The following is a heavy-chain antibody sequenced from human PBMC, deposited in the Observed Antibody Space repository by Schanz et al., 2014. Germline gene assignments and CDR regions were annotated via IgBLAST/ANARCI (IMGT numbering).Heavy chain of an antibody. CDR1: RFTVTNAW. CDR2: ISGSGVNT. D-gene: IGHD5-12*01. J-gene: IGHJ4*02. V-gene: IGHV3-23*04. CDR3: ARKVVATIGGYYDN. Sequence: EVQLVESGGGLVKPGGSLTLSCAASRFTVTNAWMNWVRQAPGKGLEWVSAISGSGVNTYYADSVRGRFTISRDNAENTLFLQMNSLRAEDTAVYYCARKVVATIGGYYDNWGQGTLVIVSS.